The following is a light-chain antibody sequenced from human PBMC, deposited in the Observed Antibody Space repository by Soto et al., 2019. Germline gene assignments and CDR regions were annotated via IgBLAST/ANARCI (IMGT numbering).Light chain of an antibody. V-gene: IGKV1-9*01. CDR2: AAS. CDR3: QQVYVYPST. CDR1: QGISSY. J-gene: IGKJ4*01. Sequence: QLTQAPSSLSAAVGDRGTINYRASQGISSYLGWYQQKPGKAPNLLIYAASTLQSGVPSRFSGGGSGTDFTLTISSLQPEDFATYYCQQVYVYPSTFGGGTKVDIK.